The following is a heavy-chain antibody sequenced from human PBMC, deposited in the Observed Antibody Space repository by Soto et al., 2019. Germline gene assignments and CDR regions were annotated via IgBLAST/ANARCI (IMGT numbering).Heavy chain of an antibody. J-gene: IGHJ6*02. CDR1: GFTFSSYG. D-gene: IGHD3-9*01. Sequence: PVGSLILSCAASGFTFSSYGMHWVRQAPGKGLEWVAVIWYDGSNKYYADSVKGRFNISRDNSKNTLYLQMNSLRAEDTAVYYCASLIFIRYFDWLSDGMDVWGQGTTVTVSS. CDR3: ASLIFIRYFDWLSDGMDV. CDR2: IWYDGSNK. V-gene: IGHV3-33*01.